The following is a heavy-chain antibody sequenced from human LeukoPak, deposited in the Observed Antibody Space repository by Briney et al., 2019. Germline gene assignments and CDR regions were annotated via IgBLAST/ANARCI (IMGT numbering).Heavy chain of an antibody. CDR2: ITGSGGNT. Sequence: PGGSLRLSCAASGFTFNIYAMSWVRQAPGKGLEWVSVITGSGGNTFYADSVKGRFTISRDNSKNTPYLQMNSLRVEDTAVYYCAKGAYCSGGNCYLGDLDYWGQGTLVTVSS. D-gene: IGHD2-15*01. CDR1: GFTFNIYA. V-gene: IGHV3-23*01. CDR3: AKGAYCSGGNCYLGDLDY. J-gene: IGHJ4*02.